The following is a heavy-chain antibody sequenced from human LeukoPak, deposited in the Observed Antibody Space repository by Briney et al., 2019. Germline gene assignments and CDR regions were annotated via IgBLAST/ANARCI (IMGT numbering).Heavy chain of an antibody. J-gene: IGHJ5*02. CDR2: IYHSGST. V-gene: IGHV4-38-2*02. CDR1: GYSISSGYY. CDR3: ARRGGGRWFDP. D-gene: IGHD3-16*01. Sequence: SETLSLTCTVSGYSISSGYYWGWIRQPPGKGLEWIGSIYHSGSTYYNPSLKSRVTISVDTSKNQFSLKLSSVTAADTAVYYCARRGGGRWFDPWGQGTLVTVSS.